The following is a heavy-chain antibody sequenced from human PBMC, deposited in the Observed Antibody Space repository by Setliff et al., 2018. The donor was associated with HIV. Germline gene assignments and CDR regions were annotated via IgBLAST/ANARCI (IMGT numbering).Heavy chain of an antibody. Sequence: PSETLSLTCTVSGGSISSCSYYWSWVRQPAGKGLEWIGESNHSGNTTYNPSLKSRVTISADTTKNQFSLKLNTVTASDTAVYYCARYTSKVDWFDPWGQGTLVTVSS. J-gene: IGHJ5*02. CDR2: SNHSGNT. D-gene: IGHD2-2*02. V-gene: IGHV4-61*09. CDR1: GGSISSCSYY. CDR3: ARYTSKVDWFDP.